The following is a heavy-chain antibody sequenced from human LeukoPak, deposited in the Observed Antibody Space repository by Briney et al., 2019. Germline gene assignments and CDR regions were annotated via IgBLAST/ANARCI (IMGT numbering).Heavy chain of an antibody. Sequence: GGSLRLSCAASGFTFSSYWMSWVRQAPGKGLEWVAFIRSDGYHTYYADSVKGRFTITRDNSKNTLYLQMNSLRLEDMAVYYCAKPSGSGVDYWGRGTRVTVSS. CDR2: IRSDGYHT. V-gene: IGHV3-30*02. CDR1: GFTFSSYW. D-gene: IGHD1-26*01. J-gene: IGHJ4*02. CDR3: AKPSGSGVDY.